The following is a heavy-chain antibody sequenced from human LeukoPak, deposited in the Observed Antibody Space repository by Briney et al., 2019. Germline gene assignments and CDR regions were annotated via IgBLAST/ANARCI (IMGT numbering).Heavy chain of an antibody. CDR3: ARTLTYYYGSGSSTPFYYYYGMDV. CDR2: IKQDGSVK. CDR1: GFTFSSYW. Sequence: GGSLRLSCAASGFTFSSYWMSWVRQAPGKGLEWVANIKQDGSVKYYVDSVKGRFTISRDNAKNSLYLQMNSLRAEDTAVYYCARTLTYYYGSGSSTPFYYYYGMDVWGQGTTVTVSS. V-gene: IGHV3-7*04. J-gene: IGHJ6*02. D-gene: IGHD3-10*01.